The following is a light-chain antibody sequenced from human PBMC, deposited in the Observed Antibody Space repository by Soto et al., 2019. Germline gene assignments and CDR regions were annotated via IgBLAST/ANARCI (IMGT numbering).Light chain of an antibody. CDR2: LGS. V-gene: IGKV2-28*01. Sequence: DIVMTQSPLSLPVTPGEPASISCRSSQSLLHSNGYNYLDWYLQKPGQSPQLLIYLGSNRASGVPDRFIGSGSGTDFTMKISRGEAEDVGVYYCMQALQTHTFGPGSKLEIK. CDR1: QSLLHSNGYNY. CDR3: MQALQTHT. J-gene: IGKJ2*01.